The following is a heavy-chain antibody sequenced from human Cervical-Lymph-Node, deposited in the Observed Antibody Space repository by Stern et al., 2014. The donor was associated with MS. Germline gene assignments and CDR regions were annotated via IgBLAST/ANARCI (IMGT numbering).Heavy chain of an antibody. CDR2: ISAYNGNT. J-gene: IGHJ3*02. V-gene: IGHV1-18*01. CDR1: GYTFTSYG. D-gene: IGHD1-26*01. Sequence: QVQLMQSGAEVEKPGASVKVSCKASGYTFTSYGISWVRQAPGPGLEWMGWISAYNGNTRYAQKFRGRVTLTTDAYTSTAYMELRSLISDDTAVYYCARDGVGNDDAFDIWGQGTLVTVSS. CDR3: ARDGVGNDDAFDI.